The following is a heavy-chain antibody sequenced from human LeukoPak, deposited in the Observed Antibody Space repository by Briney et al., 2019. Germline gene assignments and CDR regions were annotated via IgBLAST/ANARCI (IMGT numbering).Heavy chain of an antibody. J-gene: IGHJ4*02. CDR3: AKEKTTVLTPGDEY. Sequence: PGGSLRLSCAASGFIFSNYAMSWVRQAPGKGLEWVSAVNSGGRTFYADSVKGRFTISRDNSKNTVSLQMNNLRAEDTAVYYCAKEKTTVLTPGDEYWGQGTLVAVSS. V-gene: IGHV3-23*01. CDR1: GFIFSNYA. CDR2: VNSGGRT. D-gene: IGHD4-23*01.